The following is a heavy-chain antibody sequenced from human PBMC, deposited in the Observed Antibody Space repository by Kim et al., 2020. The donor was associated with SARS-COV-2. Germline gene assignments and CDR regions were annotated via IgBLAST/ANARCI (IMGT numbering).Heavy chain of an antibody. D-gene: IGHD2-21*01. Sequence: GGSLRLSCAASGFTFSSYSMNWVRQAPGKGLEWVSYISSSSSTIYYADSVKDRFTISRDNAKNSLYLQMNSLRAEDTAVYYCARDHPAIVFKPHPCAFDIWGQGTMVTVSS. V-gene: IGHV3-48*04. J-gene: IGHJ3*02. CDR3: ARDHPAIVFKPHPCAFDI. CDR2: ISSSSSTI. CDR1: GFTFSSYS.